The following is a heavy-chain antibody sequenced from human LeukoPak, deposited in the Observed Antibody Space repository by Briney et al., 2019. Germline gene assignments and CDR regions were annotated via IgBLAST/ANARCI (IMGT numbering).Heavy chain of an antibody. CDR1: GFTFSSYA. Sequence: GGSLRLSCAASGFTFSSYAMSWVRQAPGKGLEWVSAISGSGGTIYYADSVKGRFTISRDNAKNSLYLQMSSLRAEDTAVYYCARETYSGSYPWGQGTLVTVSS. D-gene: IGHD1-26*01. CDR3: ARETYSGSYP. J-gene: IGHJ5*02. V-gene: IGHV3-23*01. CDR2: ISGSGGTI.